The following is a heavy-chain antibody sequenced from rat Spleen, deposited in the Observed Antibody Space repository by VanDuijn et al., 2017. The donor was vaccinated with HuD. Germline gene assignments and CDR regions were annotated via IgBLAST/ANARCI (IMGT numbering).Heavy chain of an antibody. CDR1: GFTFSNYD. V-gene: IGHV5S23*01. J-gene: IGHJ4*01. CDR2: ISTGGGNT. CDR3: TTDKETIAAMDYYVMDA. Sequence: EVQLVESGGGLVQPGRSLKLSCAASGFTFSNYDMAWVRQAPTKGLEWVASISTGGGNTYYRDSVKGRFTISRDNAKSTLYLQMDSLRSEDTATYYCTTDKETIAAMDYYVMDAWGQGASVTVSS. D-gene: IGHD1-2*01.